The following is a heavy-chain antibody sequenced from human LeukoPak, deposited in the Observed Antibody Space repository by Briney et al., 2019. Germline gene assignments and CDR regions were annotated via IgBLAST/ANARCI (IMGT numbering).Heavy chain of an antibody. CDR1: GGSFSGYY. V-gene: IGHV4-34*01. CDR2: INHSGST. CDR3: ARDHRDYYYYYGMDV. Sequence: PSETLSLTCAVYGGSFSGYYWSWIRQPPGKGLEWIGEINHSGSTNYNPSLKSRVTISVDTSKNQFSLKLSSVTAADTAVYYCARDHRDYYYYYGMDVWGQGTTVTVSS. J-gene: IGHJ6*02.